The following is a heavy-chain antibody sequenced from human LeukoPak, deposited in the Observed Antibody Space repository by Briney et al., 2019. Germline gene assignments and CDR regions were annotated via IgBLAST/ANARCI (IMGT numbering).Heavy chain of an antibody. D-gene: IGHD3-3*02. Sequence: GGSLRLSCAASGFTFSSYAMNWVRQAPGKGLEWVSTISGGGDSTYYAGSVKGRFTISRDNSKNTVYLQMNSLRAEDTAIYYCAKNRGIFDAFDIWGQGTVVTVSS. V-gene: IGHV3-23*01. CDR2: ISGGGDST. J-gene: IGHJ3*02. CDR1: GFTFSSYA. CDR3: AKNRGIFDAFDI.